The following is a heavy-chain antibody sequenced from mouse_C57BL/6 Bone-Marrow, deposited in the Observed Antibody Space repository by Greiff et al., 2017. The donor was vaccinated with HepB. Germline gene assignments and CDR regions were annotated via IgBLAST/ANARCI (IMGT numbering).Heavy chain of an antibody. J-gene: IGHJ4*01. CDR1: GFNIKDDY. D-gene: IGHD1-1*01. V-gene: IGHV14-4*01. CDR2: IDPENGDT. Sequence: EVQLQQSGAELVRPGASVKLSCTASGFNIKDDYMHWVKQRPEQGLEWIGWIDPENGDTEYASKFQGKATITADTSSNTAYLQLSSLTSEDTAVYYCTTDGSSWVDYWGQGTSVTVSS. CDR3: TTDGSSWVDY.